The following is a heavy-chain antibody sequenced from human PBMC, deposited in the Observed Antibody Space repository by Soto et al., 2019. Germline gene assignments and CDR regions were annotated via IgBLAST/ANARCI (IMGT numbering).Heavy chain of an antibody. CDR1: GGSFNGYC. D-gene: IGHD6-13*01. CDR2: IHHSGGT. J-gene: IGHJ5*01. CDR3: ARARRGYSSSWYNWFDS. Sequence: SETLSLTCVVYGGSFNGYCWSWIRQPPGQGLEWIGEIHHSGGTNYNPSLKSRVTISVDTSKSQFSLELSSVTAADTSVYYCARARRGYSSSWYNWFDSWGQGTLVTVSS. V-gene: IGHV4-34*01.